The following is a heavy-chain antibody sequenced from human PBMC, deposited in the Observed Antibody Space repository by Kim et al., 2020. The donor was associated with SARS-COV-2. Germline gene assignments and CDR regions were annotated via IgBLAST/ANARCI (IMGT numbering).Heavy chain of an antibody. Sequence: ANYAQKVQGRVKITADESTSTAYMELSSLRSEDTAVYYCAREGVATPPDYWGQGTLVTVSS. D-gene: IGHD5-12*01. CDR2: A. V-gene: IGHV1-69*01. J-gene: IGHJ4*02. CDR3: AREGVATPPDY.